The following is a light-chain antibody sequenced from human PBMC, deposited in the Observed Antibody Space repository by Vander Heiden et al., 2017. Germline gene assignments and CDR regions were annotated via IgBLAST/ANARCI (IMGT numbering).Light chain of an antibody. V-gene: IGKV1-39*01. J-gene: IGKJ4*01. Sequence: DIQMTQSPSSLSASVGDRVTITCRSSETISRYLNWYQQKPGKAPKLLIHAASSLQSGVPSRFSGSGSGTDFTLTISRLQPEDFATYHCQQADSTPLIFGGGTKVEIK. CDR2: AAS. CDR1: ETISRY. CDR3: QQADSTPLI.